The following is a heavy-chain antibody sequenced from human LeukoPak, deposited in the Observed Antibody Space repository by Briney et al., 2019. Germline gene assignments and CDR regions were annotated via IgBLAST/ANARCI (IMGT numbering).Heavy chain of an antibody. Sequence: PGRSLSLACAASGFTFSSYATSCARHEPGKGREWVSAISGSGGSTNYAASVKGRFTISRDNPKNTLYLQMHSLRAEDTAVYYYAKVSGIAVAGASDYWGQGTLVTVSS. D-gene: IGHD6-19*01. CDR1: GFTFSSYA. V-gene: IGHV3-23*01. J-gene: IGHJ4*02. CDR3: AKVSGIAVAGASDY. CDR2: ISGSGGST.